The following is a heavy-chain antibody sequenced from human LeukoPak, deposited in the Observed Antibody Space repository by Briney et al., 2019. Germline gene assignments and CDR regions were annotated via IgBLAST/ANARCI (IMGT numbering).Heavy chain of an antibody. Sequence: PGGSLRPSCAAPGFTFSNYAMSWVRQAPGKGLEWVSGISASGGYTFYADSVKGRFTISRDNSKNTLYLQMNSLRAEDTAVYYCAKDVETTVTIWSYFDYWGQGTLVTVSS. D-gene: IGHD4-17*01. CDR2: ISASGGYT. CDR3: AKDVETTVTIWSYFDY. V-gene: IGHV3-23*01. CDR1: GFTFSNYA. J-gene: IGHJ4*02.